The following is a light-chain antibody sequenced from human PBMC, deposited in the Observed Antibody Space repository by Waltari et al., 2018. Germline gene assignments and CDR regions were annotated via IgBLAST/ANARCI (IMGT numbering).Light chain of an antibody. CDR3: QQYNRWPPIT. CDR2: DAS. Sequence: VVLTQSHATLSVSPGESAIIYCRTSQSFSSNLAWYQHKPGQAPRLLIYDASTRASSIPARFRGSGSGTEFTLTINSLQSEDSATYYCQQYNRWPPITFGQGTRLDIK. CDR1: QSFSSN. V-gene: IGKV3-15*01. J-gene: IGKJ5*01.